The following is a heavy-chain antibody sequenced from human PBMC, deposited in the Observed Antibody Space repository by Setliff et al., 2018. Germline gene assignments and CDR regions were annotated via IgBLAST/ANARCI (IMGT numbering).Heavy chain of an antibody. J-gene: IGHJ4*02. CDR1: GFNARDNY. CDR2: MFSGGEA. Sequence: GGSLRLSCVAYGFNARDNYMSWVRQAPGKGLECVCFMFSGGEASCADSVKGRFTISRDNAKKSLDLQMNSLRVDDTAVYYCARPGRSNYWDSFDYWGQGILVTVSS. D-gene: IGHD3-10*01. V-gene: IGHV3-66*04. CDR3: ARPGRSNYWDSFDY.